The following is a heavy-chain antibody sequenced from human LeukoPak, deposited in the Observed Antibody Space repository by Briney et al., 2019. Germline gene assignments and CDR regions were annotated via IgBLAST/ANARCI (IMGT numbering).Heavy chain of an antibody. CDR3: ARQLGYCSDGNCYFDS. CDR1: GFTFNNYA. CDR2: VSTSGGVT. Sequence: GGSLRLSCAASGFTFNNYAMSWVRQAPGKGLEWVSAVSTSGGVTYYPDSVKGRFTISRDNSKNTLYLQMNSLRAEDTALYYCARQLGYCSDGNCYFDSWGQGTLVTVSS. J-gene: IGHJ4*02. D-gene: IGHD2-15*01. V-gene: IGHV3-23*01.